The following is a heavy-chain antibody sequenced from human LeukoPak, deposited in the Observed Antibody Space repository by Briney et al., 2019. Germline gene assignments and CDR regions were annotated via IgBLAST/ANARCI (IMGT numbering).Heavy chain of an antibody. J-gene: IGHJ3*02. Sequence: SETLSLTCTVSAGSISSYYWSWIRQPPGKGLEWIGYIYYSGSTYYNPSLKSRVTISVDTSKNQFSLKLSSVTTADTAVYYCARDGYSYGYGAFDIWGQGTMVTVSS. D-gene: IGHD5-18*01. CDR3: ARDGYSYGYGAFDI. CDR1: AGSISSYY. CDR2: IYYSGST. V-gene: IGHV4-59*01.